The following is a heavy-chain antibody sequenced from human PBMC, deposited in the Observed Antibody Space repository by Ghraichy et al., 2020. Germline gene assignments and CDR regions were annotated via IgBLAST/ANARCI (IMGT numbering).Heavy chain of an antibody. CDR2: IYDTGST. D-gene: IGHD3-22*01. CDR3: VRGVSSGYNYLTWFDP. Sequence: SETLSLTHTVSAGTLSSSRNYRACIRQPPGKSLYWVWCIYDTGSTYYNSSLKSRVTISVDTSKNQVSLKLSSVTAADTAVYYCVRGVSSGYNYLTWFDPWGQSYMLTDSS. J-gene: IGHJ5*02. CDR1: AGTLSSSRNY. V-gene: IGHV4-39*01.